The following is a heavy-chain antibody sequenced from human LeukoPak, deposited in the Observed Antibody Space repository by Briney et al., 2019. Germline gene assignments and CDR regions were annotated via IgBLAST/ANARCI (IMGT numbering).Heavy chain of an antibody. V-gene: IGHV1-18*01. D-gene: IGHD3-9*01. J-gene: IGHJ5*02. CDR1: GYTFTSYG. Sequence: GASVKVSCKASGYTFTSYGIGWVRQAPGQGLEWMGWISAYNGNTNYAQKLQGRVTMTTDTSTSTAYMELRSLRSDDTAVYYCARDGDILTSYGNWFDPWGQGTLVTVSS. CDR3: ARDGDILTSYGNWFDP. CDR2: ISAYNGNT.